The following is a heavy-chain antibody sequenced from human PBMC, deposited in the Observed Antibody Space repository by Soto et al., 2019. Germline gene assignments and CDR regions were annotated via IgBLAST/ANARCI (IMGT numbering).Heavy chain of an antibody. D-gene: IGHD4-17*01. Sequence: SGPTQVNPTKPLTLTCPFSGFSLSTSGMCVSWIRQPPGKALEWLALIDWDDDKYYSTSLKTRLTISKDTSRNQVVLTMTNMDPVDTATYYCARTFMTTVVTPRRHYYYGMDVWGQGTTVTVSS. V-gene: IGHV2-70*01. CDR2: IDWDDDK. J-gene: IGHJ6*02. CDR1: GFSLSTSGMC. CDR3: ARTFMTTVVTPRRHYYYGMDV.